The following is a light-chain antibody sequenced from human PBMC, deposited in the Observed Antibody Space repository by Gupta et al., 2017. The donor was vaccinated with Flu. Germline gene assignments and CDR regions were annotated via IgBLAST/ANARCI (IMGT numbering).Light chain of an antibody. CDR1: SSNIGTNS. CDR2: NNS. V-gene: IGLV1-44*01. CDR3: AARDGSRNGVV. J-gene: IGLJ3*02. Sequence: QSVPLLPPSASGPPGPRVTISCSGSSSNIGTNSVHWYQQSPATAPRHLIYNNSRRPPEVPDRFSASKSGTSAAMTSSELQAEDEAEYYSAARDGSRNGVVFGGGTKLTVV.